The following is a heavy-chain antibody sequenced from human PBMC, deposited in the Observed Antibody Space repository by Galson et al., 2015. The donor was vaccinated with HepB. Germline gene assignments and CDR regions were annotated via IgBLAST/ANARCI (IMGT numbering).Heavy chain of an antibody. V-gene: IGHV1-46*01. CDR3: ARDRWQQLPTYYFDY. CDR1: GYTFTSYY. D-gene: IGHD6-13*01. J-gene: IGHJ4*02. Sequence: SVKVSCKASGYTFTSYYMHWVRQAPGQGLEWMGIINPSGGSTSYAQKFQGRVTMTRDTSTSTVYMELSSLRSEDTAVYYCARDRWQQLPTYYFDYWGQGTLVTVSS. CDR2: INPSGGST.